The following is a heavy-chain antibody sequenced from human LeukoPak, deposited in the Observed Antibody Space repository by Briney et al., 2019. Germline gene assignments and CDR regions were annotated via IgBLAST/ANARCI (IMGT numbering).Heavy chain of an antibody. CDR3: AIHSYGYRH. J-gene: IGHJ4*02. V-gene: IGHV5-51*01. D-gene: IGHD5-18*01. Sequence: KFGESLKISCEASGYSFTTYWITWVRPMPGKGLEWMAIIYSGDSDTRYSPSFQGQVTISVDKSISTAYLQWSSLKASDTAIYYCAIHSYGYRHWGQGTLVTVSS. CDR2: IYSGDSDT. CDR1: GYSFTTYW.